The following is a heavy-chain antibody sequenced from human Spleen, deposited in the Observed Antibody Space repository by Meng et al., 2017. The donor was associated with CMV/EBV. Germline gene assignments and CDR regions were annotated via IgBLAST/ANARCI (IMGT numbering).Heavy chain of an antibody. CDR2: IYYSGST. V-gene: IGHV4-39*01. Sequence: SETLSLTCTVSGGSISSSSYYWGWIRQPPGKGLEWIGSIYYSGSTYYNPSLKSRVTISVDTSKNQFSPKLSSVTAADTAVYYCSSRHEAYYYGMDVWGQGTTVTVSS. CDR1: GGSISSSSYY. CDR3: SSRHEAYYYGMDV. J-gene: IGHJ6*02.